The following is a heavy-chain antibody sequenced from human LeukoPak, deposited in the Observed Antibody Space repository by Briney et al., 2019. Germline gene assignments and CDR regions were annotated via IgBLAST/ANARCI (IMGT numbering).Heavy chain of an antibody. Sequence: GGSLRLSCAASGFTFSSYGINWVRQTPGKGLEWVSYISSSSSAINYADSVRGRFTISRDNTKNSLYLQMNSLRPEDTAVYHCARGGAAHPDYWGQGTLVTVSS. D-gene: IGHD6-6*01. CDR2: ISSSSSAI. V-gene: IGHV3-48*01. CDR1: GFTFSSYG. J-gene: IGHJ4*02. CDR3: ARGGAAHPDY.